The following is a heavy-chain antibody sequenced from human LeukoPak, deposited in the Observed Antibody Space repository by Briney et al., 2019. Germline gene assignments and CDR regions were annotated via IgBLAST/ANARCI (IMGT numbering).Heavy chain of an antibody. V-gene: IGHV4-59*06. J-gene: IGHJ5*02. CDR3: ARSLIVVVPAEHVGGGWFDP. CDR1: GGSISSHY. Sequence: SETLSLTCTVAGGSISSHYWSWIRQPPGKGLEWIGYIYYSGSTYYNPSLKSRVTISVDTSKNQFSLKLSSVTAADTAVYYCARSLIVVVPAEHVGGGWFDPWGQGTLVTVSS. D-gene: IGHD2-2*01. CDR2: IYYSGST.